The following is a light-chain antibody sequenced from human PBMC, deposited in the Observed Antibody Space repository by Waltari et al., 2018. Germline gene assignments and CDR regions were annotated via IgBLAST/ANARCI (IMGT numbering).Light chain of an antibody. CDR2: RAS. CDR1: QSLLHSNGKTY. J-gene: IGKJ1*01. Sequence: DIVLTQTPVSLTVTPGEPASISCKSSQSLLHSNGKTYLYWFLQKSGQPPRLLIYRASYRCSGVPDRFSGSGSGTDFTLKISRVEAEDVGVYFCMQALQIPRTFGQGTKVEVK. V-gene: IGKV2-29*02. CDR3: MQALQIPRT.